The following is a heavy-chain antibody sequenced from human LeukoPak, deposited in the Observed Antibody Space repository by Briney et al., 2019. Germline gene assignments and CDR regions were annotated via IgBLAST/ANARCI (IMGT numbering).Heavy chain of an antibody. V-gene: IGHV3-9*01. J-gene: IGHJ6*03. D-gene: IGHD2-15*01. CDR3: AKNGDRGAYCTGGTCYPYFYYYMDV. CDR2: ISWNSGSI. CDR1: GFTFDNYA. Sequence: PGGSLRLSCAASGFTFDNYAMHWVRQVPGKGLEWVSGISWNSGSIGYADSVKGRFTISRDNAKNSLYLQMNSLRAEDTAIYYCAKNGDRGAYCTGGTCYPYFYYYMDVWGKGTTVTI.